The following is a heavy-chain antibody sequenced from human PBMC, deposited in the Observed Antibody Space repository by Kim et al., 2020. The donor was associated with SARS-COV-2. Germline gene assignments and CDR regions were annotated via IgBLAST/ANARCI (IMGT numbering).Heavy chain of an antibody. CDR3: ARLGDTAMVTGYYYYGMDV. CDR1: GYTFTSYY. Sequence: ASVKVSSKASGYTFTSYYMHWVRQAPGQGLEWMGIINPSGGSTSYAQKFQGRVTMTRDTSTSTVYMELSSLRSEDTAVYYCARLGDTAMVTGYYYYGMDVWGQGTTVTVSS. D-gene: IGHD5-18*01. J-gene: IGHJ6*02. V-gene: IGHV1-46*01. CDR2: INPSGGST.